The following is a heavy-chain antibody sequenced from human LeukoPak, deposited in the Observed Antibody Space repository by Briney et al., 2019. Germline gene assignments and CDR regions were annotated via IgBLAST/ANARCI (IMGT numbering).Heavy chain of an antibody. CDR2: IYYSGTT. CDR1: GGSINNDGHY. V-gene: IGHV4-31*03. Sequence: SQTLSLTCTVSGGSINNDGHYWSWIRQHPGKGLEWFGYIYYSGTTYYNPSLKSRVTISVGTSKNQFSLQLSSVTAADTAVYYCARASRLGELSLGYWGQGTLVTVSS. J-gene: IGHJ4*02. CDR3: ARASRLGELSLGY. D-gene: IGHD3-16*02.